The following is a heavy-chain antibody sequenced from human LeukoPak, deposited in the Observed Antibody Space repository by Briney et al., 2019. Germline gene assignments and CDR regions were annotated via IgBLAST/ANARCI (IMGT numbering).Heavy chain of an antibody. CDR2: IIPIFGTA. D-gene: IGHD1-7*01. CDR1: GGTFSSYA. J-gene: IGHJ4*02. V-gene: IGHV1-69*05. CDR3: ARVDPYNWNYGSV. Sequence: SVKVSCKASGGTFSSYAISWVRQAPGQGLEGMGGIIPIFGTANYAQKFQGRVTITTDESTSTAYMELSSLRSEDTAVYYCARVDPYNWNYGSVWGQGTLVTVSS.